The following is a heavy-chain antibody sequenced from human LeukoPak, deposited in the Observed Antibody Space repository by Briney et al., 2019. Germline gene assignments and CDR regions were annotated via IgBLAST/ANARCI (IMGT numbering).Heavy chain of an antibody. CDR1: GGSISCYY. J-gene: IGHJ4*02. V-gene: IGHV4-59*12. CDR2: IYYSGST. CDR3: AREEAHAFDY. Sequence: SETLSLTCTVSGGSISCYYWSWIRQPPGKGLEWIGYIYYSGSTNYNPSLKSRVTISVDTSKNHFSLKLSSMTAADSAVYYCAREEAHAFDYWGLGTQVTVSS.